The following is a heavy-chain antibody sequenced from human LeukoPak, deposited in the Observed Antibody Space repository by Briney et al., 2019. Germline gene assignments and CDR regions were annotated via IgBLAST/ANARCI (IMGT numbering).Heavy chain of an antibody. J-gene: IGHJ4*02. D-gene: IGHD3-16*02. CDR3: ARGPNYDYVWGSYRYPVEHDY. Sequence: PSETLSLTCAVYGGSFSGYYWSWIRQPPGKGLEWIGEINHSGSTNYNPSLKSRVTISVDTSKNQFSLKLSSVTAADTAVYYCARGPNYDYVWGSYRYPVEHDYWGQGTLVTVSS. V-gene: IGHV4-34*01. CDR2: INHSGST. CDR1: GGSFSGYY.